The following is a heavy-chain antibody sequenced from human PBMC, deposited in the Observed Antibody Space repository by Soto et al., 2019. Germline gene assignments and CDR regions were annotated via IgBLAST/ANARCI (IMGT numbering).Heavy chain of an antibody. Sequence: PSETLSLTCAVYGGSFSGYYWSWIRQPPGKGLEWIGEINHSGSTNYNPSLKSRVTISVDTSKNQFSLKLSSVTAGDTAVYYCARDSRWLRFYYYYYGMDVWGQGTTVTVSS. CDR2: INHSGST. J-gene: IGHJ6*02. CDR3: ARDSRWLRFYYYYYGMDV. CDR1: GGSFSGYY. V-gene: IGHV4-34*01. D-gene: IGHD5-12*01.